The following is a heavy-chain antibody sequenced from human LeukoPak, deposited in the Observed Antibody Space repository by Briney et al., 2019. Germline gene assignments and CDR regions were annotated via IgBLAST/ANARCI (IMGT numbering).Heavy chain of an antibody. Sequence: PGRSLRLSCAASGFTFSNYGMHWVRQAPGKGLEWVALISYDGSNKHYADSVKGRFTISRDNSKNTLYLQMNSLRAEDTAVYYCAKDRDSSGYYFDCWGQGTLVTVSS. V-gene: IGHV3-30*18. CDR3: AKDRDSSGYYFDC. CDR2: ISYDGSNK. D-gene: IGHD3-22*01. CDR1: GFTFSNYG. J-gene: IGHJ4*02.